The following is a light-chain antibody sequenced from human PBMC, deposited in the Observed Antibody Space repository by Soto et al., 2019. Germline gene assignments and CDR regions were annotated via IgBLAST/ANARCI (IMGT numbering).Light chain of an antibody. CDR3: CSYAGTFYV. Sequence: QSVLTQPRSVSGSPGQSVTISCTGTSSDFVGYNYVSWYQQHPGKAPKLMIYDVNKRPSGVPDRFSGSKSGNTASLTISGLQAEDEADYYCCSYAGTFYVFGTGTKVTVL. CDR1: SSDFVGYNY. V-gene: IGLV2-11*01. CDR2: DVN. J-gene: IGLJ1*01.